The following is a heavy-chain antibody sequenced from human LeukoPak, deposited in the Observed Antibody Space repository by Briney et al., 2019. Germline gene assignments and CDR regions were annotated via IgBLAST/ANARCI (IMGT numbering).Heavy chain of an antibody. J-gene: IGHJ4*02. D-gene: IGHD3-9*01. Sequence: GGSLRLSCAASGFTFSNAWMSWVRQAPGKGLEWVGRIKSKTDGGTTDYAAPVKGRFTISRDDSKNTLYLQMNSLKTEDTAVYYCTTTTTLQLYYDILTGYSPLYYFDYWGQGTLVTVSS. CDR2: IKSKTDGGTT. CDR3: TTTTTLQLYYDILTGYSPLYYFDY. V-gene: IGHV3-15*01. CDR1: GFTFSNAW.